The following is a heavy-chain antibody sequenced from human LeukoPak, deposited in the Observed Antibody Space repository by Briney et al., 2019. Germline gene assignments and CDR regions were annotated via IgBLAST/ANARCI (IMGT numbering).Heavy chain of an antibody. Sequence: ASVKVSCKASGYTFTGYYMHWVRQAPGQGLEWMGWVNPNSGGTNYAQKFQGRVTMTRDTSISTAYMELSRLRSDDTAVYYCARDFRAAMVSDWFDPWGQGTLVTVSS. D-gene: IGHD5-18*01. CDR1: GYTFTGYY. CDR3: ARDFRAAMVSDWFDP. CDR2: VNPNSGGT. J-gene: IGHJ5*02. V-gene: IGHV1-2*02.